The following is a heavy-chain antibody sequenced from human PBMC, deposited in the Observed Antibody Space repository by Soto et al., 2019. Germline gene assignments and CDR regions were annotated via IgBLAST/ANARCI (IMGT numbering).Heavy chain of an antibody. CDR1: GYTFTGYY. CDR2: INPNSGGT. CDR3: ARARRGTYYDTQGPYFQN. J-gene: IGHJ1*01. D-gene: IGHD3-22*01. Sequence: GASVKVSCKASGYTFTGYYMHWVRQAPGQGLEWMGWINPNSGGTNYAQKFQGRVTMTRDTSISTAYMELSRLRSDDTAVYYCARARRGTYYDTQGPYFQNWGQATPVTVS. V-gene: IGHV1-2*02.